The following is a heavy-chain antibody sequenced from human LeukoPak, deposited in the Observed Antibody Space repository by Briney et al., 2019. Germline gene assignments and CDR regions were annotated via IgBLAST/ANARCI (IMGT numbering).Heavy chain of an antibody. V-gene: IGHV3-7*05. J-gene: IGHJ5*02. D-gene: IGHD2-15*01. Sequence: PGGSLRLSCAASGFTFSRDWMTWVRQAPGKGLEWVANMGQDGSEKYYADSVKGRFTISRDNAKNSLYLQMNSLRAEDTAVYYCAREVGYCSGGSCYGGGWFDPWGQGTLVTVSS. CDR1: GFTFSRDW. CDR3: AREVGYCSGGSCYGGGWFDP. CDR2: MGQDGSEK.